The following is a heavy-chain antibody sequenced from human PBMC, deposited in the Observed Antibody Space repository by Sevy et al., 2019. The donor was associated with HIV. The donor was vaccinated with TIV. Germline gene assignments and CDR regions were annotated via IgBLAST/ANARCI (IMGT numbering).Heavy chain of an antibody. CDR1: GDSVSSYRAS. CDR2: TYYRSKWFN. J-gene: IGHJ6*02. Sequence: SQTLSLTCAISGDSVSSYRASWNWIRQSPSRGLEWLGRTYYRSKWFNDYATSVKSRITINADTSKDQFSQQLNSVTPEDTAEYYCAERTNDVYYYGMDVWAQGTTVTVSS. CDR3: AERTNDVYYYGMDV. V-gene: IGHV6-1*01.